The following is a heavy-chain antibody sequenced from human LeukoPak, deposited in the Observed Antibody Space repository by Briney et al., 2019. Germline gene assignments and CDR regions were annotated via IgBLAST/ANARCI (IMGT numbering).Heavy chain of an antibody. J-gene: IGHJ5*02. CDR3: AKESYGSGSYYKSGWFDP. CDR2: ISGSGGST. D-gene: IGHD3-10*01. Sequence: PGGSLRLSCAASGLTFSSYGMSWVRQAPGKGLEWVSAISGSGGSTYYADSVKGRFTISRDNSKNTLYLQMNSLRAEDTAVYYCAKESYGSGSYYKSGWFDPWGQGTLVTVSS. CDR1: GLTFSSYG. V-gene: IGHV3-23*01.